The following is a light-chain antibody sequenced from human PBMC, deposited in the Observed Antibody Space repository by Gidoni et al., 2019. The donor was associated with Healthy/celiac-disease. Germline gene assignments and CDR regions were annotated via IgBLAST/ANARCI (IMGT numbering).Light chain of an antibody. V-gene: IGKV3-15*01. J-gene: IGKJ1*01. CDR2: GAS. Sequence: EIVMTQSPATRSVSPGERATLSCRASQSVSSNLAWYQQKPGQAPRLLLYGASTRATGIPARFSGSGSGTEFTLTISSLQSEDFAVYYCQQYNNWPRGTFGQGTKVEIK. CDR3: QQYNNWPRGT. CDR1: QSVSSN.